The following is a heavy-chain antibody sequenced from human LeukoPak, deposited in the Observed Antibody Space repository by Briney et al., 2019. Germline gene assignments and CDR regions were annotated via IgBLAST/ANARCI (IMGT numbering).Heavy chain of an antibody. CDR1: GGSISSYY. V-gene: IGHV4-59*01. D-gene: IGHD3-10*01. CDR2: IYYSGST. CDR3: ARGGYYGSGNDFRFDP. Sequence: SETLSLTFTVSGGSISSYYWSWIRPPPGKGLEWIGYIYYSGSTNYKPSLKSRVTISVDTSKNEFSLKLSSVTATDTAVYYCARGGYYGSGNDFRFDPWGQGTLVTVSS. J-gene: IGHJ5*02.